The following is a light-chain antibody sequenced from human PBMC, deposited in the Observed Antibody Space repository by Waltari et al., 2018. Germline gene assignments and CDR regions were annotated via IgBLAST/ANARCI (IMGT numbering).Light chain of an antibody. CDR3: QQYYSTPKT. Sequence: DIVMAQAPESLAVSLGERATINCKSSPSVLYSSNHKNYLAWYQQNPGLPPTLLIYWASTLESVVPDRFSGSGSGTDFTLTISSLQAEDVAVYYCQQYYSTPKTFGQGTKVEIK. V-gene: IGKV4-1*01. CDR1: PSVLYSSNHKNY. J-gene: IGKJ1*01. CDR2: WAS.